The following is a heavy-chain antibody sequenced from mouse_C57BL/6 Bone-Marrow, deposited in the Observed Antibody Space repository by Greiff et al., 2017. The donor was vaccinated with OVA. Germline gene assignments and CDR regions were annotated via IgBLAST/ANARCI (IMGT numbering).Heavy chain of an antibody. J-gene: IGHJ4*01. CDR3: ARGGRYYAMDY. Sequence: EVKLMESGGGLVKPGGSLKLSCAASGFTFSDYGMHWVRQAPEKGLEWVAYISSGSSTIYYADTVKGRFTISRDNAKNTLFLQMTSLRSEDTAMYYCARGGRYYAMDYWGQGTSATVSS. CDR2: ISSGSSTI. V-gene: IGHV5-17*01. CDR1: GFTFSDYG.